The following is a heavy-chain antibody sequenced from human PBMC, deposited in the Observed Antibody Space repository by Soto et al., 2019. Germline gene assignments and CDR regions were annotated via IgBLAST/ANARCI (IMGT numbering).Heavy chain of an antibody. CDR3: AKSLYDFQDAFDI. V-gene: IGHV3-48*04. D-gene: IGHD3-3*01. Sequence: GGSLRLSCEGSGFIFRDHPINWVRQTPGKGLEWISYIVSDSRTIYYADSVKGRFTISRDNAKNSLYLQMNSLRAEDTAVYYCAKSLYDFQDAFDIWGQGTMVTVSS. CDR1: GFIFRDHP. J-gene: IGHJ3*02. CDR2: IVSDSRTI.